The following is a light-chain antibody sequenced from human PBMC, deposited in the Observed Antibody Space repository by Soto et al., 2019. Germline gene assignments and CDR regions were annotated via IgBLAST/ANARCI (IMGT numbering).Light chain of an antibody. J-gene: IGLJ1*01. Sequence: QSALTQPPSASGSPGQSVTISCIGTSSDVGGYNYVSWYQQHPGKAPKLMIYEVSKRPSGVPDRFSGSKSGNTASLTVSGLQAEDEADYYCSSYAGSLYVFGTGTQLTVL. CDR1: SSDVGGYNY. CDR3: SSYAGSLYV. V-gene: IGLV2-8*01. CDR2: EVS.